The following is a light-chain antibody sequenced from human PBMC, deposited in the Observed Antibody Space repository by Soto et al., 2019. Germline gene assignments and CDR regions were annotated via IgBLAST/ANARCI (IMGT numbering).Light chain of an antibody. CDR1: ALPKKY. V-gene: IGLV3-25*02. J-gene: IGLJ2*01. CDR2: KDN. CDR3: QSTDSSDTYVI. Sequence: SYELTQPPSVSLSPGQTARITCSGDALPKKYAYWYQQKPGQAPVLLIYKDNQRTLGIPGRFSGSSSGKTATLTIAAVQAEDEADYYCQSTDSSDTYVIFGGGTKLTVL.